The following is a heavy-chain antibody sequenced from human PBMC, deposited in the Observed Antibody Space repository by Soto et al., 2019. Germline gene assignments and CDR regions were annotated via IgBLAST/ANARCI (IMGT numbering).Heavy chain of an antibody. J-gene: IGHJ6*02. CDR2: ISGSGGST. Sequence: QPGGSLRLSCAASGFTFSSYAMSWVRQAPGKGLEWVSAISGSGGSTYYADSVKGRFTISRDNSKNTLYLQMNSLRAEDTAVYYCATSPAKNPHYYYYGMDVWGQGTTVTVSS. CDR1: GFTFSSYA. V-gene: IGHV3-23*01. CDR3: ATSPAKNPHYYYYGMDV.